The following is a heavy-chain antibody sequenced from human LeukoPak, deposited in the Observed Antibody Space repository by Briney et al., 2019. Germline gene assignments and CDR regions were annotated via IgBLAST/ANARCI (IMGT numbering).Heavy chain of an antibody. V-gene: IGHV3-48*03. Sequence: GGSLRLSCAASGFTFSNFEMNWVRQAPGKGLEWVSYIDFSGSTIYYADSVKGRFTISRDSARNSLSLQMISLRAEDTAVYYCARGFGVAYYYYSMDVWGKGTTVTISS. CDR3: ARGFGVAYYYYSMDV. D-gene: IGHD3-3*01. CDR1: GFTFSNFE. CDR2: IDFSGSTI. J-gene: IGHJ6*03.